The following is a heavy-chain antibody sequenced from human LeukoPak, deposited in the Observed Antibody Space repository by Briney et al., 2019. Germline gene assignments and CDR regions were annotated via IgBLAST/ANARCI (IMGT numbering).Heavy chain of an antibody. CDR3: ARGVEAVAGSGAFDI. D-gene: IGHD6-19*01. CDR2: IIPIFGTA. V-gene: IGHV1-69*13. J-gene: IGHJ3*02. Sequence: GASVKVSCKAFGGTFSSYAISWVRQAPGQGLEWMGGIIPIFGTANYAQKFQGRVTITADESTSTAYMELSSLRSEDTAVYYCARGVEAVAGSGAFDIWGQGTMVTVSS. CDR1: GGTFSSYA.